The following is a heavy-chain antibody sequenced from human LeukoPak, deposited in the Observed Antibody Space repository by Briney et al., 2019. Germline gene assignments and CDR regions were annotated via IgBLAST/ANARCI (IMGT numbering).Heavy chain of an antibody. CDR1: GFTFSGSA. D-gene: IGHD4-17*01. CDR3: IRQNDYGDFRFGY. J-gene: IGHJ4*02. Sequence: PGESLRLSCAAPGFTFSGSAVNWVRQASGKGPEWVGRIRSKANNYATAYIVSVKGRFTISRDDSKNTAYLQMNSLKTEDTAVYYCIRQNDYGDFRFGYWGQGSLVTVSS. CDR2: IRSKANNYAT. V-gene: IGHV3-73*01.